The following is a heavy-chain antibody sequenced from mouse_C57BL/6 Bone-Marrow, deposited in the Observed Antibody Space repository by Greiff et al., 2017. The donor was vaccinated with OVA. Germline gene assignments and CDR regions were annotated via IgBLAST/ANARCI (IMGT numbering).Heavy chain of an antibody. J-gene: IGHJ4*01. CDR2: ILPGSGST. D-gene: IGHD2-13*01. Sequence: HVPLQSSFASLIKPFASLKLSCKATGSTFTGYWLEWVKQRPGHGLEWIGEILPGSGSTNYNEKFKGKATFTADTSSNTAYMQLSSLTTEDSAIYYCARDGDYTYYYAMDYWGQGTSVTVSS. CDR1: GSTFTGYW. V-gene: IGHV1-9*01. CDR3: ARDGDYTYYYAMDY.